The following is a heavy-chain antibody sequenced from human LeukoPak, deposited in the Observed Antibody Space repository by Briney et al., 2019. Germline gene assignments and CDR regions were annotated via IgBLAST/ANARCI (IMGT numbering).Heavy chain of an antibody. J-gene: IGHJ6*03. Sequence: GASVTVSSKASGYTFTNYGISWVRQAPGQGRGWMGWISAYNGNTNYAQKFQGRVTMTRDTSTNTVYMELSSLRSEDTAVYYCARGPSITMIRGGQWYYYMDVWGKGTTVTISS. V-gene: IGHV1-18*01. CDR2: ISAYNGNT. CDR1: GYTFTNYG. CDR3: ARGPSITMIRGGQWYYYMDV. D-gene: IGHD3-10*01.